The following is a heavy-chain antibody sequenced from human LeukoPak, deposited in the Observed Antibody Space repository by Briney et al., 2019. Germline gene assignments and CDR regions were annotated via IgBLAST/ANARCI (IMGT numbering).Heavy chain of an antibody. D-gene: IGHD3-3*02. V-gene: IGHV3-20*04. Sequence: GGSLRLSCATSGFTFVDYGLSWVRRAPGKGLEWLCAINFNGAITDYADSVKGRFTISRDNAKNSLYLRMDSLRAEDTALYYCARDRLGPSFSVSHFDLWGQGTLVTVSS. J-gene: IGHJ4*02. CDR2: INFNGAIT. CDR1: GFTFVDYG. CDR3: ARDRLGPSFSVSHFDL.